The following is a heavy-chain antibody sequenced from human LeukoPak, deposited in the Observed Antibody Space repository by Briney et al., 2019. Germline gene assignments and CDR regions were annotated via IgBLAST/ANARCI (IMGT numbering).Heavy chain of an antibody. CDR3: ARDGAQYSSGWYCFDY. J-gene: IGHJ4*02. CDR2: ISSSSSYI. CDR1: GFTFSSYS. D-gene: IGHD6-19*01. Sequence: GGSLRLSCAASGFTFSSYSMNWVRQAPGKGLEWVSSISSSSSYIYYADSVKGRFTISRDNAKNSLYLQMNSLRAEDTAVYYCARDGAQYSSGWYCFDYWGQGTLVTVSS. V-gene: IGHV3-21*01.